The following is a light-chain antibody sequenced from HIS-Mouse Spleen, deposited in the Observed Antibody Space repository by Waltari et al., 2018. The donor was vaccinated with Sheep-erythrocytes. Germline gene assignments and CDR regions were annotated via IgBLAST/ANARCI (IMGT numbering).Light chain of an antibody. J-gene: IGLJ3*02. V-gene: IGLV2-23*01. CDR3: CSYAGSSTPWV. Sequence: QSALTQPASVSGSPGQSITISCTGPRSDVGSYNLVSWYQQHPGKAPKLMIYEGSKRSSGVSNRFSGSKSGNTASLTISGLQAEDEADYYCCSYAGSSTPWVFGGGTKLTVL. CDR2: EGS. CDR1: RSDVGSYNL.